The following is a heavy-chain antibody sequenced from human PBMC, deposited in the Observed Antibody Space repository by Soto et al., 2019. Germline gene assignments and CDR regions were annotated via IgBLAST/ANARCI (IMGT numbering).Heavy chain of an antibody. CDR3: AKDFRSGPWIYYYYYGMDV. Sequence: GGSLRLSCAASGFTFSSYGMHWVRHAPGNVLEWVAVISYDGSNKYYADSVKGRFTISRDNSKNTLYLQMNSLRAEDTAVYYCAKDFRSGPWIYYYYYGMDVWGQGTTVTVSS. V-gene: IGHV3-30*18. CDR1: GFTFSSYG. J-gene: IGHJ6*02. D-gene: IGHD2-2*03. CDR2: ISYDGSNK.